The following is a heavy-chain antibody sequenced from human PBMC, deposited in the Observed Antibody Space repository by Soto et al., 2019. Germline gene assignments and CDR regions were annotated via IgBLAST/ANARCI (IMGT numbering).Heavy chain of an antibody. CDR1: GFTFSSYG. CDR2: ISYDGSNK. Sequence: GGSLRLSCAASGFTFSSYGMHWVRQAPGKGLEWVAVISYDGSNKYYADSVKGRFTISRDNSKNTLYLQMNSLRAEDTAVYYCAKVGGGSPENWFDPWGQGTLVTVSS. CDR3: AKVGGGSPENWFDP. V-gene: IGHV3-30*18. D-gene: IGHD1-26*01. J-gene: IGHJ5*02.